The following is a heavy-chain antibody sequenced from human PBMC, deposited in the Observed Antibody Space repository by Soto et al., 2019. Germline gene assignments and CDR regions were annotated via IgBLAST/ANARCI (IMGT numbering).Heavy chain of an antibody. V-gene: IGHV5-51*01. CDR2: IYPGDSDA. CDR3: AQPYSRSSPYFYGMDV. Sequence: EVQLVQSGSEMKKPGESLKISCKGSGYSFTSYWIGWVRQMPGKGLEWMGIIYPGDSDARYSPSFQGQVTISADKSINTAYLQWSSLKASDTAMYYCAQPYSRSSPYFYGMDVWGQGTTVTVSS. CDR1: GYSFTSYW. D-gene: IGHD6-6*01. J-gene: IGHJ6*02.